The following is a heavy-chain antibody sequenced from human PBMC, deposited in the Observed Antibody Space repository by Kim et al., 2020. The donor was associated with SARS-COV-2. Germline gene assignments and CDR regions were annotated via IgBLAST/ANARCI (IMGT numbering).Heavy chain of an antibody. CDR3: ARLKLITIFGVVIEGPFDI. Sequence: GESLKISCKGSGYSFTSYWIGWVRQMPGKGLEWVVIIYPGDSDTRYSPSCQGKVTISADKSISTAYLQWSSLKASDTAMYVCARLKLITIFGVVIEGPFDIWGQGTMVTVSS. D-gene: IGHD3-3*01. CDR1: GYSFTSYW. J-gene: IGHJ3*02. V-gene: IGHV5-51*01. CDR2: IYPGDSDT.